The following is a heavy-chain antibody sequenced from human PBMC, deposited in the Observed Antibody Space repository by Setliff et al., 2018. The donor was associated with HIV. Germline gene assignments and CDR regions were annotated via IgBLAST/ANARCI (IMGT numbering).Heavy chain of an antibody. D-gene: IGHD4-17*01. CDR1: GGSISTYY. CDR2: IYFTGSS. V-gene: IGHV4-59*01. J-gene: IGHJ3*01. Sequence: SETLSLTCTVSGGSISTYYWSWIRQPPGKGLEWIGSIYFTGSSDNNPPLKSRVTLSVDTSKYQFSLKLSSGTAADTAVYYCARVEMAYAAFDVWGQGTMVTVSS. CDR3: ARVEMAYAAFDV.